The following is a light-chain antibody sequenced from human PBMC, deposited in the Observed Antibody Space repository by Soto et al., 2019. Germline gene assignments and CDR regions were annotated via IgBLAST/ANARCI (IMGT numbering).Light chain of an antibody. CDR1: SSDVGGYNF. CDR2: DVT. Sequence: QSLLTQPASVSGSPGQSITISCTGTSSDVGGYNFVSWYQQHPDKAPKLMIYDVTNRPSGVSNRFSGSKSGNTASLTISGLQAEDDADYYCSSYTSISTYVFGTGTNVTV. V-gene: IGLV2-14*01. CDR3: SSYTSISTYV. J-gene: IGLJ1*01.